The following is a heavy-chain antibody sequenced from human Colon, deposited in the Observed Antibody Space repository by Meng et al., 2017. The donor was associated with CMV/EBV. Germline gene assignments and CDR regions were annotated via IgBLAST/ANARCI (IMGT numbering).Heavy chain of an antibody. V-gene: IGHV1-18*01. CDR1: GDTFNDFG. CDR3: ATELSRGGY. J-gene: IGHJ4*02. CDR2: ISAYNGNT. Sequence: QVLLVQSGTEVKKPGAAWKVSCKASGDTFNDFGISWVRQAPGQGLEWMGWISAYNGNTNYAPEFQGRVTLTTDTSTTTDTSTTTVYMELRSLRSDDTAIYYCATELSRGGYWGQGTLVTVSS.